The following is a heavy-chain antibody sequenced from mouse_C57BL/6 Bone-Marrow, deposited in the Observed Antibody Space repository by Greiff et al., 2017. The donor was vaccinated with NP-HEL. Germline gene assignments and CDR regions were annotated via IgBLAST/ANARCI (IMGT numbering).Heavy chain of an antibody. Sequence: VHVKQSGPELVKPGASVKISCKASGYSFTGYYMNWVKQSPEKSLEWIGEINPSTGGTTYNQKFKAKATLTVDKSSSTAYMQLKSLTSEDSAVYYCARALAYWGQGTLVTVSA. J-gene: IGHJ3*01. V-gene: IGHV1-42*01. CDR1: GYSFTGYY. CDR3: ARALAY. CDR2: INPSTGGT.